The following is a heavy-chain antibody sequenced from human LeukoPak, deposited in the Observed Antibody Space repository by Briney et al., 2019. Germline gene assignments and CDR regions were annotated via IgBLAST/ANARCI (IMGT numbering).Heavy chain of an antibody. CDR3: ARVITYYYGMDV. CDR2: IYYSGST. CDR1: GGSISSYY. J-gene: IGHJ6*02. D-gene: IGHD3-16*01. V-gene: IGHV4-59*01. Sequence: SETLSLTCTVSGGSISSYYWSWIRQPPGKGLEWIGYIYYSGSTNYNPSLKSRVTISVDTSKNQFSLKLSSVTAADTAVYYCARVITYYYGMDVWGQGTTVTVPS.